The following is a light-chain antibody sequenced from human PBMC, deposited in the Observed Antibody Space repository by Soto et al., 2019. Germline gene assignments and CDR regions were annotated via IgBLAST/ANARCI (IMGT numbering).Light chain of an antibody. Sequence: QSVLTQPASVSGSPGQSITISCTGTSSDVGGYDYVSWYQQHPGKAPKLMIYDVSNRPSGVSNRFSGSKSGNTASLTISGLQAEDGADYYCRSFTSSITLVFGGGTKLTVL. CDR2: DVS. CDR3: RSFTSSITLV. CDR1: SSDVGGYDY. V-gene: IGLV2-14*03. J-gene: IGLJ2*01.